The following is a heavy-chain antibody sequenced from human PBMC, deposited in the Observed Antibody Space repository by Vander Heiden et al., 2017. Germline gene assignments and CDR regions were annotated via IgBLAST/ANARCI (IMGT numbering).Heavy chain of an antibody. CDR3: AIGSRPGYVGPFDY. Sequence: QVHLVESGGGVVQPGRSLRLSCAASGFTFSNHAMHWVRQAPGKGLEWVAVISYDGGSKYYADSVKGRFTISRDNSKNTLYLQLNSLRAEDTAVYCCAIGSRPGYVGPFDYWVQGTLVTVSS. J-gene: IGHJ4*02. CDR2: ISYDGGSK. V-gene: IGHV3-30-3*01. CDR1: GFTFSNHA. D-gene: IGHD2-2*03.